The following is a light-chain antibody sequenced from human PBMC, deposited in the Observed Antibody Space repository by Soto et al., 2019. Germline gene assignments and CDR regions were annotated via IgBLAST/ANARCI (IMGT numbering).Light chain of an antibody. Sequence: RKMAVSRERIATLSCRASQSVSSNHLAWYQQKPGQAPRLLIYGGSSRATGIPDRFSGSGSETDLSVTVRRLQHSGCAAFPSQEYASSPTWRLAQGTKVDIK. CDR2: GGS. CDR3: QEYASSPTWR. V-gene: IGKV3-20*01. J-gene: IGKJ1*01. CDR1: QSVSSNH.